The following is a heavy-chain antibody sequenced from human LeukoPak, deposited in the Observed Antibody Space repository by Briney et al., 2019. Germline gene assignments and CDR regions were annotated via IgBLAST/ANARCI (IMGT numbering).Heavy chain of an antibody. CDR2: IYYSGST. Sequence: SETLSLTCTVSGGSISSSSYYWGWIRQPPGKGLEWIGSIYYSGSTYYNPSLKSRVTISVDTSKNQFSLKLGSVTAADTAVYYCARLSSSAPFYYYYYYMDVWGKGTTVTVSS. CDR3: ARLSSSAPFYYYYYYMDV. CDR1: GGSISSSSYY. V-gene: IGHV4-39*01. D-gene: IGHD2/OR15-2a*01. J-gene: IGHJ6*03.